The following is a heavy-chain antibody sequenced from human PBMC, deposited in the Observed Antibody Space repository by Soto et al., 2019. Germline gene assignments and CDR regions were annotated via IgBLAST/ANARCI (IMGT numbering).Heavy chain of an antibody. CDR1: GYSFTTYW. CDR2: IYPGDSDT. Sequence: PGESLKISCKGSGYSFTTYWIGWVRQMPGKGLEWMGIIYPGDSDTRYSPSFQGQVTISADESISTAYLQWSSLKASDTAMYYCARHRGPARYFYYYGLDVWGQGTTVTVSS. CDR3: ARHRGPARYFYYYGLDV. V-gene: IGHV5-51*01. D-gene: IGHD6-6*01. J-gene: IGHJ6*02.